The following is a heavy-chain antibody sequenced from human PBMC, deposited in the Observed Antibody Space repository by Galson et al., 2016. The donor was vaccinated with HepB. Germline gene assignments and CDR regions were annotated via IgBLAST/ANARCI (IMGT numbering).Heavy chain of an antibody. J-gene: IGHJ4*02. Sequence: SVKVSCKASGYNFRAYGVTWVRQAPGQGPEWMGWISGYNGNTKFAQKFQGRFAMTTDTYASTVSMELRNLRSDDTAMYFCARGGSWVTAAGTFNYWGQGTLVTVSS. D-gene: IGHD6-13*01. CDR2: ISGYNGNT. CDR1: GYNFRAYG. CDR3: ARGGSWVTAAGTFNY. V-gene: IGHV1-18*01.